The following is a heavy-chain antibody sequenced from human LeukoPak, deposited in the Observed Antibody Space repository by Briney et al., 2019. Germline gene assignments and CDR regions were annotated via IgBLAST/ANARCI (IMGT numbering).Heavy chain of an antibody. CDR1: GGSISSSSYY. Sequence: SETLSLTCTVSGGSISSSSYYWGWIRQPPGKGLEWIGSIYYSGSTYYNPSLKSRVTISVDTSKNQFSLKVSSVTAADTAVYYCARDLSSSGWTDYWGQGTLVTVSS. CDR3: ARDLSSSGWTDY. D-gene: IGHD6-19*01. CDR2: IYYSGST. J-gene: IGHJ4*02. V-gene: IGHV4-39*07.